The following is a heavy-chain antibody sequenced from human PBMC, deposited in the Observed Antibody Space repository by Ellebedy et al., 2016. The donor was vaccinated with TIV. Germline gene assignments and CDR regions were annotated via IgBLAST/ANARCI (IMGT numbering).Heavy chain of an antibody. V-gene: IGHV1-2*02. D-gene: IGHD1-1*01. J-gene: IGHJ5*01. CDR3: ARDRRGLWTGWFDP. CDR2: INPNNGGT. CDR1: GYTFTGFY. Sequence: AASVKVSCKAAGYTFTGFYLHWVRQAPGQGLEWMGWINPNNGGTNYAQKFQGRVTMTRDTSISTAYMELRRLRSDDTAVYYCARDRRGLWTGWFDPWGQGTTVTVSS.